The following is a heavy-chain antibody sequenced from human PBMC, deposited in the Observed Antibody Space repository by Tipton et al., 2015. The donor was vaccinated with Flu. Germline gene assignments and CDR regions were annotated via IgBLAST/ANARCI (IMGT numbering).Heavy chain of an antibody. J-gene: IGHJ4*02. CDR2: ISWNGGST. CDR3: AKDIQVGSGLWGLGLDH. D-gene: IGHD7-27*01. CDR1: GFRFDDYA. V-gene: IGHV3-9*01. Sequence: SLRLSCIASGFRFDDYAMHWVRQGPGKGLEWVAGISWNGGSTGYADPVKGRFSILRDNAKNSLELVMRDLTTDDTAVDYCAKDIQVGSGLWGLGLDHWGQRTLVTVSP.